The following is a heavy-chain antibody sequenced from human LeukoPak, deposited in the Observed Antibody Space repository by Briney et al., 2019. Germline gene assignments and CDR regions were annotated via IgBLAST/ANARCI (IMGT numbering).Heavy chain of an antibody. J-gene: IGHJ4*02. CDR3: ARDITMVRGVISDY. V-gene: IGHV4-4*02. CDR2: IYHSGST. CDR1: GGSISSSNW. Sequence: NPSETLSLTRAVSGGSISSSNWWSWVRQPPGKGLEWIGEIYHSGSTNYNPSLKSRVTISVDKSKNQFSLKLSSVTAADTAVYYCARDITMVRGVISDYWGQGTLVTVSS. D-gene: IGHD3-10*01.